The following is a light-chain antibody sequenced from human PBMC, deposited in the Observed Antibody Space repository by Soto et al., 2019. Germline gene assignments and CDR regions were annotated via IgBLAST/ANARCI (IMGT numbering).Light chain of an antibody. CDR3: QQYNSYSRGT. V-gene: IGKV1-5*01. J-gene: IGKJ3*01. CDR2: DAS. CDR1: QSISSW. Sequence: DIQMTQSPSTLSVSVGDRVTITCRASQSISSWLAWYQQKPGKTPRLLIYDASTLESGVPSRFSGSGSGTEFTLTISSLQPDDFATYYCQQYNSYSRGTFGPGTKVDIK.